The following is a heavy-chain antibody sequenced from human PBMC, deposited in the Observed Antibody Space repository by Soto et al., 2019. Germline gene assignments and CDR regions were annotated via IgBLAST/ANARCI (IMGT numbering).Heavy chain of an antibody. V-gene: IGHV3-33*01. CDR2: IWYDGSNK. CDR3: TRDVSSRYFDL. Sequence: QVQLVESGGGVVQPGRSLRLSCAASGFTFRNYGMHWVRQAPGKGLEWVAVIWYDGSNKYYADSVKGRFTISRDNSKRTLHLQMNSLRAEDTAVYYCTRDVSSRYFDLWGRGSLVTVSS. CDR1: GFTFRNYG. J-gene: IGHJ2*01.